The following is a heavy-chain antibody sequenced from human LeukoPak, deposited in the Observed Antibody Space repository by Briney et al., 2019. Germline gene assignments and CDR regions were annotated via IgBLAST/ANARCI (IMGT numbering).Heavy chain of an antibody. V-gene: IGHV3-48*01. CDR2: IDSGSSSI. CDR3: ARGQASGSFIIDY. CDR1: GITLSSHS. J-gene: IGHJ4*02. Sequence: GGSLRLSCAASGITLSSHSLHWVRQAPGKGLEWVSFIDSGSSSIHYAASVQGRFTISRDNAKNSLYLQMDSLRAEDTAVYCCARGQASGSFIIDYWGQGTLVTVSS. D-gene: IGHD3-10*01.